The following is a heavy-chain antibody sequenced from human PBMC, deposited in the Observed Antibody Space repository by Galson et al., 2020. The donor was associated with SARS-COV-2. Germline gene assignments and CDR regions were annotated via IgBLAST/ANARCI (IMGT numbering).Heavy chain of an antibody. Sequence: GGSLRLSCAASGFTFSSYAMSWVRQAPGKGLEWVSAISGSGGSTYYADSVKGRFTISRDNSKNTLYLQMNSLRAEDTAVYYCAKDSRFGELLGRSRAFDYWGQGTLVTVSS. CDR2: ISGSGGST. J-gene: IGHJ4*02. CDR1: GFTFSSYA. CDR3: AKDSRFGELLGRSRAFDY. V-gene: IGHV3-23*01. D-gene: IGHD3-10*01.